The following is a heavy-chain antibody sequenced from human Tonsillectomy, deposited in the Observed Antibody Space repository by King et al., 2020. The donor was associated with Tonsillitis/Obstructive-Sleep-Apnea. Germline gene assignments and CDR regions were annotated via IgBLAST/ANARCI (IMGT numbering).Heavy chain of an antibody. Sequence: VQLVESGAEVKKPGESLRISCTGSGYIFSTYWISWVRQMPGKGLEWMGRIDPSDSYTNYSPSFQGHVTISADKSISTAYLQWSSLKASDTAMYYCARHSPYFDWLLYFEYWGQGTLVTVSS. J-gene: IGHJ4*02. V-gene: IGHV5-10-1*03. CDR3: ARHSPYFDWLLYFEY. CDR1: GYIFSTYW. D-gene: IGHD3-9*01. CDR2: IDPSDSYT.